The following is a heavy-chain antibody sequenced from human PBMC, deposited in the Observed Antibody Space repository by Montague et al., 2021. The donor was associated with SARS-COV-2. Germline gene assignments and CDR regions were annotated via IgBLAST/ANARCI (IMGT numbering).Heavy chain of an antibody. CDR1: TFTVNNNY. CDR3: ARVRNSWAYYFDY. Sequence: SLRLSCAASTFTVNNNYMSWVRQAPGKGLEWVSVNYAGGSTYYADSVRGRFTISRDISKNTLFLQMNSLRAEDTALHYCARVRNSWAYYFDYWGQGTLVTVSS. CDR2: NYAGGST. J-gene: IGHJ4*02. V-gene: IGHV3-66*01. D-gene: IGHD6-13*01.